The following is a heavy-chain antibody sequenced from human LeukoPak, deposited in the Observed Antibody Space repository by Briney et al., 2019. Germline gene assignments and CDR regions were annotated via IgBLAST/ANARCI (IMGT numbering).Heavy chain of an antibody. CDR1: GGSISSGGYY. V-gene: IGHV4-31*03. CDR3: ARGSRDCGGDCYSHDAFDI. D-gene: IGHD2-21*02. CDR2: IYYSGST. J-gene: IGHJ3*02. Sequence: SQTLSLTCTVSGGSISSGGYYWSWIRQHPGKGLEWIVYIYYSGSTYYNPSLKSRVTISVDTSRNQFSLKLSSVTAADTAVYYCARGSRDCGGDCYSHDAFDIWGQGTMVTVSS.